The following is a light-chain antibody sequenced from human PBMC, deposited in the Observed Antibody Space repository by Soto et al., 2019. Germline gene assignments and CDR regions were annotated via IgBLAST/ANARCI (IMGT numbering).Light chain of an antibody. Sequence: EIVMTHSPATLSVSPCERATLSSRASQSVSSNLAWYQQKPGQAPRLLIYGASTRATGIPARFSGSGSETEFTLTVSSLQSEDFAVYYCQQYNNWPWTFGQGTKVDIK. CDR1: QSVSSN. CDR3: QQYNNWPWT. J-gene: IGKJ1*01. V-gene: IGKV3-15*01. CDR2: GAS.